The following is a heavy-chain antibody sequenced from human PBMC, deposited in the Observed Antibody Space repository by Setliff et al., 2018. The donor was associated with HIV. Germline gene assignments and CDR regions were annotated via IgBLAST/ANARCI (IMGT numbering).Heavy chain of an antibody. CDR2: INCSGDDT. D-gene: IGHD6-13*01. CDR3: VRYRGGYSSSLDS. Sequence: GASVKVSCKPSVYTFSSSHDLHWVRQVPGQGLEWMGIINCSGDDTSYPQGFQDRITMTRDTPTSTVYMELSSLTSEDTALYYCVRYRGGYSSSLDSWGQGTLVTVSS. V-gene: IGHV1-46*01. CDR1: VYTFSSSHD. J-gene: IGHJ4*02.